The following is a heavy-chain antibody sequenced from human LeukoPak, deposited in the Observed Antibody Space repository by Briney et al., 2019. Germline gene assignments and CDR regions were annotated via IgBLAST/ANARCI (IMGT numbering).Heavy chain of an antibody. CDR2: INWNGGST. D-gene: IGHD6-19*01. CDR3: ARAQYSSGWYNAFDI. Sequence: GGSLRLSCAASGFTFDDYGMSWVRQAPGKGLEWVSGINWNGGSTGYADSVKGRLTISRDNAKNSLYLQMNSLRAEDTALYYCARAQYSSGWYNAFDIWGQGTMVTVSS. CDR1: GFTFDDYG. V-gene: IGHV3-20*04. J-gene: IGHJ3*02.